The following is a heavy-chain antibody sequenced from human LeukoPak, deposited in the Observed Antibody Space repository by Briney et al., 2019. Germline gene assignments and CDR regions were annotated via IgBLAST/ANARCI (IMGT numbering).Heavy chain of an antibody. D-gene: IGHD2-15*01. CDR1: GGSISSGGYS. V-gene: IGHV4-30-2*01. CDR2: IYHSGSS. Sequence: PSQTLSLTCAVSGGSISSGGYSWSWLRQPPGKGLEWIVYIYHSGSSYYTPSLKSRVTISVDRSKNQFSLKLSSVTAADTAVYYCARDGWPSNYGMDVWGQGTTVTVSS. J-gene: IGHJ6*02. CDR3: ARDGWPSNYGMDV.